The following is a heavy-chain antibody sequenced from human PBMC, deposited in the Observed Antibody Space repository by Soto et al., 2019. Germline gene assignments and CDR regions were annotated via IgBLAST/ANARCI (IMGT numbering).Heavy chain of an antibody. D-gene: IGHD2-2*01. CDR3: ARDIVVVPAAMLISYYYYGMDV. Sequence: QVQLVQSGAEVKKPGSSVKVSCKASGGTFSSYAISWVRQAPGQGLEWMGGIIPIFGTANYAQKFQDRVTITADESTSTAYMELSSLRSEDTAVYYCARDIVVVPAAMLISYYYYGMDVWGQGTTVTVSS. V-gene: IGHV1-69*01. CDR2: IIPIFGTA. CDR1: GGTFSSYA. J-gene: IGHJ6*02.